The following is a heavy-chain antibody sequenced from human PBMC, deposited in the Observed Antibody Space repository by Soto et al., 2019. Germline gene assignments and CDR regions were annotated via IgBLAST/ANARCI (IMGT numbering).Heavy chain of an antibody. Sequence: QVQLQESGPGLVKPSQTLSLTCTVSGGSISSGDYYWSWIRQPPGKGLEWIGYTYYSGRTYYNPSLKSRVTISVDTSKNQFSLKLSSVTAADTAVYYCARVGDRAMAVSDWGQGTLVTVSS. V-gene: IGHV4-30-4*01. D-gene: IGHD5-18*01. CDR1: GGSISSGDYY. CDR2: TYYSGRT. J-gene: IGHJ4*02. CDR3: ARVGDRAMAVSD.